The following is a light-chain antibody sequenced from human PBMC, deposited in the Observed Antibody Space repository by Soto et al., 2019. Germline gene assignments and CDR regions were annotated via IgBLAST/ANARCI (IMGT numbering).Light chain of an antibody. Sequence: QSVLTQPPSASGSPGQSVTISCTGTSSDVRGYNYVSWYQQHPGKAPKLIIYEVSKRPSGVPDRFSGSKSGNTASLTVSWLQADDEADHYYRADAGTPCVFGNGTKVTVL. CDR3: RADAGTPCV. J-gene: IGLJ1*01. V-gene: IGLV2-8*01. CDR1: SSDVRGYNY. CDR2: EVS.